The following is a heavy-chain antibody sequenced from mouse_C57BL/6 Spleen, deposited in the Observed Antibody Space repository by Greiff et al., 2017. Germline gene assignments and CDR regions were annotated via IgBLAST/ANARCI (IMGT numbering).Heavy chain of an antibody. CDR2: IYPGDGDT. J-gene: IGHJ2*01. CDR3: AREEYSDY. CDR1: GYAFSSSW. Sequence: VQLVESGPELVKPGASVKISCKASGYAFSSSWMNWVKQRPGKGLEWIGRIYPGDGDTNYNGKFKGKATLTADKTSSTADMQRSSLTAEDSAVYFCAREEYSDYWGQGTTLTVSS. V-gene: IGHV1-82*01.